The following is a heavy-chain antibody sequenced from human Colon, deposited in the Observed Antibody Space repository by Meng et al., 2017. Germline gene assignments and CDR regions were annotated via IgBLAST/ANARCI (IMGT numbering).Heavy chain of an antibody. V-gene: IGHV3-30-3*02. Sequence: GGSLRLSCAASGFTFSSYAMHWVRQAPGKGLEWVAIISYDGSNKYYADFVKGRFTISRDNSKNTLYLQMNSLRTEDTAVYYCANEGYYYGSGSHPPYFDYWGQGTLVTVSS. CDR2: ISYDGSNK. J-gene: IGHJ4*02. CDR3: ANEGYYYGSGSHPPYFDY. CDR1: GFTFSSYA. D-gene: IGHD3-10*01.